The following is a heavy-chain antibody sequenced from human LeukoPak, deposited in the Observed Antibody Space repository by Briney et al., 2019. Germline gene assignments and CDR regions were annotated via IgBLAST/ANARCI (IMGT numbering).Heavy chain of an antibody. CDR2: MDYSGST. D-gene: IGHD3-10*01. J-gene: IGHJ4*02. CDR3: ARHGSYGSGSYHYLDY. Sequence: SETLSLTCTVSGGSISSSSYYWGWIRQPPGKGLEGIGSMDYSGSTYCNPALKSRITVSVDTSRNQFALKLSSVTAADTAVYYCARHGSYGSGSYHYLDYWGQGTQVTVSS. V-gene: IGHV4-39*01. CDR1: GGSISSSSYY.